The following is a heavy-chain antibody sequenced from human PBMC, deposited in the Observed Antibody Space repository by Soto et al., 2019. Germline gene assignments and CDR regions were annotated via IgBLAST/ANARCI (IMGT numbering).Heavy chain of an antibody. Sequence: QVQLVQSGAEVKKPGSSVKVSCKASGGTFNNYALTWVRQAPGQGLEWMGGIIHRLGTPNCAQRFQGRVTITADESTSTAYMELSSLRSEDTALYYCASSYGTSWYGEYWGQGTLVTVSS. CDR2: IIHRLGTP. CDR1: GGTFNNYA. J-gene: IGHJ4*02. D-gene: IGHD6-13*01. CDR3: ASSYGTSWYGEY. V-gene: IGHV1-69*01.